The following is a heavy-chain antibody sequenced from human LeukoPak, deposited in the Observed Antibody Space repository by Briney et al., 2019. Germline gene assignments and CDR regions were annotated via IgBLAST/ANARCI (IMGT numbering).Heavy chain of an antibody. D-gene: IGHD2-2*01. J-gene: IGHJ5*02. Sequence: SQILSLTCAISGDSVSSISVTWNWIRQSPSRGLEWLGRTYYRSKWFNDFAVSVKSRITINPDTSKNQFSLKLSSVTAADTAVYYCARDTSSRFDPWGQGTLVTVSS. V-gene: IGHV6-1*01. CDR1: GDSVSSISVT. CDR2: TYYRSKWFN. CDR3: ARDTSSRFDP.